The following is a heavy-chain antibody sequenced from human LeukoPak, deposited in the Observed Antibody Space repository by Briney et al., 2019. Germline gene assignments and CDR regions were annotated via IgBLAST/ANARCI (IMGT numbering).Heavy chain of an antibody. CDR2: IYHSGST. J-gene: IGHJ4*02. CDR1: GYSISSGYY. Sequence: SETLSLTCTVSGYSISSGYYWGWIRQPPGKGLEWIGSIYHSGSTYYNPSLKSRVTISVDTSKNQFSLKLSSVTAADTAVYYCARELKNYFDYWGQGNLVTVSS. CDR3: ARELKNYFDY. V-gene: IGHV4-38-2*02.